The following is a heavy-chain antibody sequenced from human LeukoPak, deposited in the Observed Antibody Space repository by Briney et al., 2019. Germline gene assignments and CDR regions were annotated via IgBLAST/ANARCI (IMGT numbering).Heavy chain of an antibody. CDR1: GGSISSGGYY. Sequence: PSETLSLTCTVSGGSISSGGYYWSWIRQPPGKGLEWIGYIYYSGSTNYNPSLKSRVTISVDTSKNQFSLKLSSVTAADTAVYYCARDRKRSWFGELLAHDAFDIWGQGTMVTVSS. J-gene: IGHJ3*02. CDR2: IYYSGST. V-gene: IGHV4-61*08. CDR3: ARDRKRSWFGELLAHDAFDI. D-gene: IGHD3-10*01.